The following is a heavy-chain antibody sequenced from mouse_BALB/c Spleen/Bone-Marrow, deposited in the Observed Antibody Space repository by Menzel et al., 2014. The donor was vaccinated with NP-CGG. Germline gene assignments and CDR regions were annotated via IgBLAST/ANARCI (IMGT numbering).Heavy chain of an antibody. CDR1: GFNIKDTY. Sequence: EVQLQQSGAGLVKPGASVKLPCTASGFNIKDTYMHWVKQRPEQGLEWIGRIDPANGNTKYDPKFQGKATITADTSSNTAYLQLSSLASEDTAVYYCARAGRGRYFDVWGAGTTVTVSS. CDR3: ARAGRGRYFDV. V-gene: IGHV14-3*02. CDR2: IDPANGNT. D-gene: IGHD4-1*01. J-gene: IGHJ1*01.